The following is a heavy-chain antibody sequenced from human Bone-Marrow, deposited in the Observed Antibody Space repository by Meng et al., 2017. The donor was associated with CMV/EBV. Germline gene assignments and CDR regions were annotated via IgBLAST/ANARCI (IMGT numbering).Heavy chain of an antibody. D-gene: IGHD5-18*01. CDR3: ARAYSYDI. Sequence: GESLKISCAASGFTFSSYAMHWVRQAPGKGLEWVAVISYDGSNKYYADSVKGRFTISRDNSKNTLYLQMNSLRAEDTAVYYCARAYSYDIWGQGTTVTVSS. J-gene: IGHJ6*02. CDR1: GFTFSSYA. CDR2: ISYDGSNK. V-gene: IGHV3-30-3*01.